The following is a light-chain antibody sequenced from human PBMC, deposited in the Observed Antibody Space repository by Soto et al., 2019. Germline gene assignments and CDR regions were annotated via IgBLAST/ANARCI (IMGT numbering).Light chain of an antibody. CDR1: SSDVGAYNS. CDR3: SSLATNRGDV. J-gene: IGLJ1*01. CDR2: AVS. V-gene: IGLV2-14*01. Sequence: QSVLTQPASVSGSPGQSVAISCTGTSSDVGAYNSVSWYQQHPGKAPKLMIYAVSNRPSGVSDRFSGSKSGNTASLTISGLQTEDEADYYCSSLATNRGDVSGCWTKVTVL.